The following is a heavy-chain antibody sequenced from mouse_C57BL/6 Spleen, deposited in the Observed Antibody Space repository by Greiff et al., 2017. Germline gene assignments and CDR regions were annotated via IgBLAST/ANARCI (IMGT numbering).Heavy chain of an antibody. D-gene: IGHD1-1*01. CDR3: ARRYYGSSYDAMDY. CDR2: ISSGSSTI. Sequence: EVNVVESGGGLVKPGGSLKLSCAASGFTFSDYGMHWVRQAPEKGLEWVAYISSGSSTIYYADTVKGRFTISRGNSKNTLFLLMTSLRSEDTAMYYCARRYYGSSYDAMDYWGQGTSVTVSS. J-gene: IGHJ4*01. CDR1: GFTFSDYG. V-gene: IGHV5-17*01.